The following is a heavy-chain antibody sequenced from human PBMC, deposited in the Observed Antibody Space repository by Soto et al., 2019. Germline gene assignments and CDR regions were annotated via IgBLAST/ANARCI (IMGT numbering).Heavy chain of an antibody. D-gene: IGHD6-19*01. CDR1: GYTFNSYG. CDR3: ARGEMYSSGWYGGY. CDR2: ISAYNGNT. Sequence: QVQLVQSGAEVKKPGASVKVSCKASGYTFNSYGINWVRQAPGQGPEWMGWISAYNGNTNYAQNLTGRVTMSTGTSTSTAYMEPRSLRSDATAVYFCARGEMYSSGWYGGYWGQGTLVTVSS. V-gene: IGHV1-18*04. J-gene: IGHJ4*02.